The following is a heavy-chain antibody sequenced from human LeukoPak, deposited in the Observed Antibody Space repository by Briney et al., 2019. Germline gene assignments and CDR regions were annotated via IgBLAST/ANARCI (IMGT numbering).Heavy chain of an antibody. D-gene: IGHD6-6*01. V-gene: IGHV3-53*01. CDR2: IYGGETT. CDR3: ALSQSRAQYSSPGGYFDY. Sequence: GGSLRLSCAASGFIVTDNYMSWVRQAPGKGLEWVSSIYGGETTEYAGSVKGRFTISRDNSKNLLYLQMNSLRTEDTAVYYCALSQSRAQYSSPGGYFDYWGQGTLVTVSS. J-gene: IGHJ4*02. CDR1: GFIVTDNY.